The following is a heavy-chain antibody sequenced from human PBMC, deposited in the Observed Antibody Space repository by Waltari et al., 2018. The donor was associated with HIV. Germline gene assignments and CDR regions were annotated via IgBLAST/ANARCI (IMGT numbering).Heavy chain of an antibody. CDR3: ARFPTDYYDSSGYYYFDY. J-gene: IGHJ4*02. D-gene: IGHD3-22*01. CDR2: INHSGST. Sequence: QVQLQQWGAGLLKPSETLSLTCAVYGGSFSGYYWSWIRQPPGKGLEWIGEINHSGSTNYNPSLKSRVTISVDTSKNQFSLKLSSVTAADTAVYYCARFPTDYYDSSGYYYFDYWGQGTLVTVSS. CDR1: GGSFSGYY. V-gene: IGHV4-34*01.